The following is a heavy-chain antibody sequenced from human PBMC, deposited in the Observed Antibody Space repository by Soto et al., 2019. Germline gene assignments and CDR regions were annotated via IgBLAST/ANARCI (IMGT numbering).Heavy chain of an antibody. J-gene: IGHJ4*02. Sequence: PSETLSLTCAVSGGSISSGGYSWSWIRQPPGKGLEWIGYIYHSGSTYYNPSLKSRVTISVDRSKNQFSLKLSSVTAADTAVYYCARVLLWFGEFNYFDYWGQGTLVTVSS. CDR3: ARVLLWFGEFNYFDY. D-gene: IGHD3-10*01. V-gene: IGHV4-30-2*01. CDR1: GGSISSGGYS. CDR2: IYHSGST.